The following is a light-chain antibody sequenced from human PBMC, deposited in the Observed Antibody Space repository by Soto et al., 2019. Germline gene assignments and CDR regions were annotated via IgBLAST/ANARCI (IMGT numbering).Light chain of an antibody. J-gene: IGKJ2*01. CDR3: QQYGNSPYT. V-gene: IGKV3-20*01. Sequence: EIVLTQSPGILSLSPGQRATLSCRASQSISSYFLAWYQHKPGQAPRLLIFAASDRATGIPDRFSGSGSGTHFTLTISRLEPEDFAVYYCQQYGNSPYTFGQGTKLEIK. CDR2: AAS. CDR1: QSISSYF.